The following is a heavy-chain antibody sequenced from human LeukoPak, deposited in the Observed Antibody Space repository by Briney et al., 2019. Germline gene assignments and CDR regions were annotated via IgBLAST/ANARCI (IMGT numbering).Heavy chain of an antibody. Sequence: SDSLSLTCNVSGDSISSDYWSWIRQTPGKGLEWIGFIFHSGTTDYNPSLQSRATISIDTSRKSFSLKLLSVTAADTAVHYCARTRPHDYGTSYMDVWGTSATVTVSS. J-gene: IGHJ6*03. D-gene: IGHD4-17*01. CDR3: ARTRPHDYGTSYMDV. V-gene: IGHV4-59*08. CDR2: IFHSGTT. CDR1: GDSISSDY.